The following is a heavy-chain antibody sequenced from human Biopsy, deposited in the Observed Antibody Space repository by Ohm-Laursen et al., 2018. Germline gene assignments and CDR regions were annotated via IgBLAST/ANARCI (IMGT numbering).Heavy chain of an antibody. V-gene: IGHV3-23*01. CDR2: LSGSGGTTI. CDR1: GFTFSSYG. J-gene: IGHJ6*02. D-gene: IGHD4-23*01. CDR3: ARDTRWSPYHMDV. Sequence: SLRLSCSASGFTFSSYGMSWVRQAPGKGLEWVSVLSGSGGTTIYYADSVKGRFTISRDNAKNSLYLQMNSLRADDTAVYYCARDTRWSPYHMDVWGQGTTVTVSS.